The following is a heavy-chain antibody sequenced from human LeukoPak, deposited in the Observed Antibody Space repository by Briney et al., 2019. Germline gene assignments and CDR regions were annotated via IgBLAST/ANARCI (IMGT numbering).Heavy chain of an antibody. CDR3: AKDWGSYYDSSGLFDY. J-gene: IGHJ4*02. CDR1: GFTFSSYG. D-gene: IGHD3-22*01. CDR2: ISYDGSNK. Sequence: GGSLRLSCAASGFTFSSYGMHWVRQAPGKGLEWVAVISYDGSNKYYADSVKGRFTISRDNSKNTLYLQMNSLRAEDTAVYYCAKDWGSYYDSSGLFDYWGQGTLVTVSS. V-gene: IGHV3-30*18.